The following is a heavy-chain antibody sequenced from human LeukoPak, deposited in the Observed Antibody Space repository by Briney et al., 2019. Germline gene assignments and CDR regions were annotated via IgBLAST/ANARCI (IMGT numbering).Heavy chain of an antibody. V-gene: IGHV3-23*01. J-gene: IGHJ4*02. CDR2: ISGSGGST. CDR1: GFTFSSYA. Sequence: GGSLRLSCAASGFTFSSYAMSWVRQAPGKGLEGVPAISGSGGSTYYANSVKGRFTISRDNSKNTLYLQMNSLRAEDTAVYYCAKSLPPGFRGVDYWGQGTLVTVSS. CDR3: AKSLPPGFRGVDY. D-gene: IGHD3-10*01.